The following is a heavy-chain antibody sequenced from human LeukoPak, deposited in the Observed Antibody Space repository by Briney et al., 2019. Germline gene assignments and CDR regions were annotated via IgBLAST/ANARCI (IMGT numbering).Heavy chain of an antibody. J-gene: IGHJ4*02. D-gene: IGHD3-22*01. CDR1: GFTFSSYA. CDR3: AREDAYYDSRAFDY. V-gene: IGHV3-30-3*01. CDR2: ISYDGSNK. Sequence: GGSLRLSCAASGFTFSSYAMHCVRQAPGKGLEWVAVISYDGSNKYYADSVKGRFTISRDNSKNTLYLQMNSLRAEDTAVYYCAREDAYYDSRAFDYWGQGTLVTVSS.